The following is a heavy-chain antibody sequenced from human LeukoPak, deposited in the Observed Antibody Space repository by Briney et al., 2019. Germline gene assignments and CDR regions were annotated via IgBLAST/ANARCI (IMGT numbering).Heavy chain of an antibody. CDR3: AREQVAMLYYYMDV. D-gene: IGHD2-15*01. CDR2: IIPIFGTA. J-gene: IGHJ6*03. Sequence: ASVKVSCKASGGTFSSYAISWVRQAPGQGLEWMGGIIPIFGTANYAQKFQGRVTITTDESTSTAYMELSSLRSEDTAVYYCAREQVAMLYYYMDVRGKGTTVTVSS. V-gene: IGHV1-69*05. CDR1: GGTFSSYA.